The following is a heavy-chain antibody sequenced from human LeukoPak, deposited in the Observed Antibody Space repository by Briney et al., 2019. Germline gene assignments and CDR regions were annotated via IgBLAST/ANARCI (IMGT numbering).Heavy chain of an antibody. J-gene: IGHJ4*02. CDR2: INPNSGGT. V-gene: IGHV1-2*06. CDR3: AGEWYDILTGYLPFGY. D-gene: IGHD3-9*01. Sequence: ASVKVSCKASGYTFTGYYMHWVRQAPGQGLEWTGRINPNSGGTNYAQKFQGRVTMTRDTSINTAYMELSRLRSDDTAVYYCAGEWYDILTGYLPFGYWGQGTLVTVSS. CDR1: GYTFTGYY.